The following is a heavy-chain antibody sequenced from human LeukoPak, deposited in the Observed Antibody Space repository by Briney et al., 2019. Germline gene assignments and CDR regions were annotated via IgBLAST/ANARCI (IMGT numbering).Heavy chain of an antibody. D-gene: IGHD5-12*01. CDR2: ISGNGGST. CDR3: AKAEYGGYDEGY. CDR1: GFTFSSYA. Sequence: PGGSLRLSCAASGFTFSSYAMSWVRQAPGKGLEWVSAISGNGGSTYYADSVKGRFTISRDNSKNTLYLQMNSLRAEDTAVYYCAKAEYGGYDEGYWGQGTLVTVSS. V-gene: IGHV3-23*01. J-gene: IGHJ4*02.